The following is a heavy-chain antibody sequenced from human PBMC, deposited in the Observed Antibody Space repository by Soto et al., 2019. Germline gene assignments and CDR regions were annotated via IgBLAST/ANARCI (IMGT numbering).Heavy chain of an antibody. CDR2: IYYSGST. D-gene: IGHD3-10*01. CDR1: GGSISSGDYY. V-gene: IGHV4-30-4*01. Sequence: PSETLSLTCTVSGGSISSGDYYWRWIRHPPGKGLEWIGYIYYSGSTYYNPSLKSRVTISVDTSKNQFSLKLSSVTAADTSVYYCARVVYYGSGSYAWFDPWGQGTLVTVS. J-gene: IGHJ5*02. CDR3: ARVVYYGSGSYAWFDP.